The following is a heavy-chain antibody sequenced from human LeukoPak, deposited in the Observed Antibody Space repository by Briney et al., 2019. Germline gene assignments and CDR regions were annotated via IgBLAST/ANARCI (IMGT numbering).Heavy chain of an antibody. V-gene: IGHV3-30*04. CDR2: ISYDGSNK. CDR3: ARDKTYYYDSSGYNDAFDI. CDR1: GFTFSSYA. Sequence: GGSLRLSCAASGFTFSSYAMLWVRQAPGKGLEWVAVISYDGSNKYYADSVKGRFTISRDNPKNTLYLQMNSLRAEDTAVYYCARDKTYYYDSSGYNDAFDIWGQGTMVTVSS. J-gene: IGHJ3*02. D-gene: IGHD3-22*01.